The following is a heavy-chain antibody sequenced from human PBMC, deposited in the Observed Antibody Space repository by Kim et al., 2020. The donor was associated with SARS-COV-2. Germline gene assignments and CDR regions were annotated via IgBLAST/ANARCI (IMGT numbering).Heavy chain of an antibody. D-gene: IGHD3-22*01. J-gene: IGHJ4*02. V-gene: IGHV4-39*01. CDR3: ARLPVEVYYYDSSGYYPRPYFDY. CDR1: GGSIRSSSYY. Sequence: SETLSLTCTVSGGSIRSSSYYWGWIRQPPGKGLEWIGTIYYSGSTYYNPSLKSRVTISVDTSKNQFSLKLRSVTAADTAVYYCARLPVEVYYYDSSGYYPRPYFDYWGQGTLVTVSS. CDR2: IYYSGST.